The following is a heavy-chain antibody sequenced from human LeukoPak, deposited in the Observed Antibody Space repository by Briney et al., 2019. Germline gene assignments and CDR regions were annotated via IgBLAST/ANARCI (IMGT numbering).Heavy chain of an antibody. Sequence: PGGSLRLSCAASGFTFSSYGMHWVRQAPGKGLEWVAVIWYDGSNKYYADSVKGRFTISRDNSKNTLYLQMNSLRAEDTAVYYCAKSSLITMIVVASEWYFDLWGRGTLVTVSS. J-gene: IGHJ2*01. D-gene: IGHD3-22*01. CDR3: AKSSLITMIVVASEWYFDL. CDR1: GFTFSSYG. CDR2: IWYDGSNK. V-gene: IGHV3-30*02.